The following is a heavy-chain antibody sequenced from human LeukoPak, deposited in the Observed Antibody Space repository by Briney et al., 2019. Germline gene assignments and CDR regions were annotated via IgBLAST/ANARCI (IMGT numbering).Heavy chain of an antibody. CDR3: AKVILIAAAHGDFIDL. J-gene: IGHJ5*02. CDR1: GFTIRSNY. D-gene: IGHD6-6*01. V-gene: IGHV3-53*01. CDR2: LYSSGDT. Sequence: QSGGSLRLSCAVSGFTIRSNYMAWVRQAPGKGLECVSILYSSGDTYYADSVQGRFTISRDNSKNTLYLQMSSLRADDTAIYYCAKVILIAAAHGDFIDLWGQGTLV.